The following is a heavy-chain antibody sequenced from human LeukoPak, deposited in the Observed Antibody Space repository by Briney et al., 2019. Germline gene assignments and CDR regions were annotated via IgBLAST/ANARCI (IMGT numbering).Heavy chain of an antibody. CDR2: ISWNSGSI. Sequence: SLRLSCAASGFTFADYAMHWVRQAPGKGLEWVSGISWNSGSIYYADSVKGRFTISRDNAKKSLYLQMDSLRPEDTALYYCSKGNYGMDVWGQGTTVTVSS. CDR3: SKGNYGMDV. J-gene: IGHJ6*02. D-gene: IGHD3-10*01. CDR1: GFTFADYA. V-gene: IGHV3-9*01.